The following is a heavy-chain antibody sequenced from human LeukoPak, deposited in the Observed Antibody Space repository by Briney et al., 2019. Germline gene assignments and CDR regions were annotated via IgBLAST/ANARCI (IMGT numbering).Heavy chain of an antibody. CDR2: IYTSGST. CDR1: GGSISSGSYY. D-gene: IGHD6-13*01. J-gene: IGHJ6*03. V-gene: IGHV4-61*02. CDR3: ARVVHYYYYYMDV. Sequence: SQTLSLTCTVSGGSISSGSYYWSWIRQPAGKGLEWIGRIYTSGSTNYNPSLKSRVTISVDTSKNQFSLKLSSVTAADTAVYYCARVVHYYYYYMDVWGKGTTVTISS.